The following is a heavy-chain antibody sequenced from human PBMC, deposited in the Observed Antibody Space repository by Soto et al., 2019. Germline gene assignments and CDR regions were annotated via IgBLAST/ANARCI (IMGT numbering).Heavy chain of an antibody. Sequence: QVQLVESGGGVVQPGTSLRVSCVGSGFTFRSYVIHWVRQAPGKGLEWVALTSYDGSNKYYGDSVRGRFTISRDNSRNTVDLQMDSLRLEDTALYYCARGGTTGGLDVWGQGTLVPVSS. CDR2: TSYDGSNK. V-gene: IGHV3-30*19. D-gene: IGHD3-16*01. CDR3: ARGGTTGGLDV. CDR1: GFTFRSYV. J-gene: IGHJ1*01.